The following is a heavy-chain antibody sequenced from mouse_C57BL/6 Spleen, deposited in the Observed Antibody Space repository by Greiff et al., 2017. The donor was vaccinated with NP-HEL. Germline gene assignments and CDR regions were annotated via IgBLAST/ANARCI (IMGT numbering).Heavy chain of an antibody. CDR2: IYPRSGNT. D-gene: IGHD2-3*01. CDR3: AREGFYDGYFY. V-gene: IGHV1-81*01. Sequence: QVQLKESGAELARPGASVKLSCKASGYTFTSYGISWVKQRTGQGLEWIGEIYPRSGNTYYNEKFKGKATLTADKSSSTAYMELRSLTSEDSAVYFCAREGFYDGYFYWGQGTLVTVSA. J-gene: IGHJ3*01. CDR1: GYTFTSYG.